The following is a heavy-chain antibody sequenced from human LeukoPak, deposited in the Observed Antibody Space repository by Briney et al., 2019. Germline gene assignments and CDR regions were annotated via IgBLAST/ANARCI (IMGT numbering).Heavy chain of an antibody. J-gene: IGHJ4*02. V-gene: IGHV3-23*03. CDR3: AKTPLAVAPGDYFDC. CDR2: IESDSSRS. CDR1: GFTFSRYG. D-gene: IGHD6-19*01. Sequence: GGSLRLSCAASGFTFSRYGMSWVRQAPGKGLEWVSGIESDSSRSFYADSVKGRFTISRDNSKNTLYLQMNSLRAEDTAVYYCAKTPLAVAPGDYFDCWGQGTLVTVSS.